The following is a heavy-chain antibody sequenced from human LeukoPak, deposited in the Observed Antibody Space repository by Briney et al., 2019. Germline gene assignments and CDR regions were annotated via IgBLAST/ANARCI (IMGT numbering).Heavy chain of an antibody. V-gene: IGHV1-2*06. J-gene: IGHJ4*02. CDR3: ARGDIVVVPAAILAY. Sequence: ASVKVSCKASGYTFTGCYMHWVRQAPGQGLEWMGRINPNSGGTNYAQKFQGRVTMTRDTSISTAYMELSRLRSDDTAVYYCARGDIVVVPAAILAYWGQGTLVTVSS. CDR2: INPNSGGT. CDR1: GYTFTGCY. D-gene: IGHD2-2*01.